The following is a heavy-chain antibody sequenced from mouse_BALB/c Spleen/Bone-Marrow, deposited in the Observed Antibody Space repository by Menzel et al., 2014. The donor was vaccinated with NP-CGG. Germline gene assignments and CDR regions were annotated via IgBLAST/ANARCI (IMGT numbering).Heavy chain of an antibody. V-gene: IGHV5-9-2*01. J-gene: IGHJ3*01. CDR2: ISGGGSYT. CDR1: GFSFNSYG. D-gene: IGHD2-4*01. Sequence: EVQVVESGGGLVKPGGSLKLSCAAPGFSFNSYGMSWVRQTPGKRLEWAATISGGGSYTFYPGSVKGRFTISRDNAKNNLYLQLSSLRSEDTALYYCARHAYYDQTEVSFVYWGQGTLVTVSA. CDR3: ARHAYYDQTEVSFVY.